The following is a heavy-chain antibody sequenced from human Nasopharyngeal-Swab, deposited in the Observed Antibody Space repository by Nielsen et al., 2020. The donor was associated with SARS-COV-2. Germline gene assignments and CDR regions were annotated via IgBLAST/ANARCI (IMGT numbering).Heavy chain of an antibody. CDR2: INSDGSST. V-gene: IGHV3-74*01. D-gene: IGHD6-6*01. Sequence: GGSLRLSCAASGFTFSSYWMHWVRQAPGKGLVWVSRINSDGSSTSYADSVKGRFTISRDNAKNTLYLQMNSLRVEDTAVYYCARVGYSSSPGGWFDPWGQGTLVTVSS. CDR1: GFTFSSYW. J-gene: IGHJ5*02. CDR3: ARVGYSSSPGGWFDP.